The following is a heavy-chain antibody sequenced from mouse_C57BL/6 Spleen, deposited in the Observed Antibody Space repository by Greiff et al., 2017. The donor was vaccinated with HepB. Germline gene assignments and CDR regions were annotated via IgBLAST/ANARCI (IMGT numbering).Heavy chain of an antibody. CDR1: GYTFTSYW. CDR2: IDPSDSYT. J-gene: IGHJ2*01. V-gene: IGHV1-50*01. D-gene: IGHD3-2*02. Sequence: QVQLQQSGAELVKPGASVKLSCKASGYTFTSYWMQWVKQRPGQGLEWIGEIDPSDSYTNYNQKFKGKATLTVDTSSSTAYMQLSSLTSEDSAVYYCARSGGYYGDYWGQGTTLTVSS. CDR3: ARSGGYYGDY.